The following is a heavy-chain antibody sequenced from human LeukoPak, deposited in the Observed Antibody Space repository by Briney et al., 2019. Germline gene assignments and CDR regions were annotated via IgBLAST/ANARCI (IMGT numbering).Heavy chain of an antibody. V-gene: IGHV4-4*02. CDR3: ARSTAGGYYYGMDV. CDR1: GGAISSSNW. Sequence: SETLSLTCAVSGGAISSSNWWSWVRQPPGKGLERIGEIYHSGSTNYNPSLKSRVTISADKSKNQISLKLSSVTAADTAVYYCARSTAGGYYYGMDVWGQGTTVTVSS. J-gene: IGHJ6*02. CDR2: IYHSGST. D-gene: IGHD6-13*01.